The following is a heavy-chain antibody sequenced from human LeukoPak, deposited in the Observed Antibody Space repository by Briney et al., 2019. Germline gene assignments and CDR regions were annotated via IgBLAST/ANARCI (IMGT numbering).Heavy chain of an antibody. CDR3: LQYDSGNT. CDR2: ITGSGGTT. J-gene: IGHJ5*02. CDR1: GFALSNYA. D-gene: IGHD3-10*01. Sequence: GGSLRLSCVASGFALSNYALTWVRQAPGKGLEWVSVITGSGGTTHYADSVKGRFTISRDNSRNTLYLEMNSLRVGDTAVYYCLQYDSGNTWGQGTLVTVSS. V-gene: IGHV3-23*01.